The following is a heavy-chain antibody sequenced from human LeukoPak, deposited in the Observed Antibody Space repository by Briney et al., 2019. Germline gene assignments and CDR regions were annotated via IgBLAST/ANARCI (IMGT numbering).Heavy chain of an antibody. CDR2: IYYSGST. J-gene: IGHJ4*02. Sequence: SETLSLPCTVPGASISSYYWSWIRQPPGKGLEWIGYIYYSGSTNYNPSLKSRVTISVDTSKNQFSLRLSSVTAADTAVYYCARREYSSSLDYWGQGTLVTASS. CDR1: GASISSYY. V-gene: IGHV4-59*12. D-gene: IGHD6-6*01. CDR3: ARREYSSSLDY.